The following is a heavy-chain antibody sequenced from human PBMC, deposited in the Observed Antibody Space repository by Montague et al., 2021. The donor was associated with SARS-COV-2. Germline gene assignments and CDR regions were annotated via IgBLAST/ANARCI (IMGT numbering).Heavy chain of an antibody. V-gene: IGHV4-39*01. CDR2: IYYSGST. D-gene: IGHD3-10*01. CDR3: AGRSSTMVRGVVDYYGMDV. J-gene: IGHJ6*02. CDR1: GGSISSGNYY. Sequence: SETLSLTCTVSGGSISSGNYYWSWIRQPPGKGLEWIGSIYYSGSTYYNPSLKSRVTISVDTSKNQFSLKLSSVTAADTAVYYCAGRSSTMVRGVVDYYGMDVWGQGTTVTVSS.